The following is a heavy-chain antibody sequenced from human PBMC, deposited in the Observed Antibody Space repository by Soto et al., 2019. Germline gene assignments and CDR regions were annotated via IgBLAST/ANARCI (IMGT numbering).Heavy chain of an antibody. J-gene: IGHJ4*02. CDR1: GFTFSSYA. Sequence: GGSLRLSCAASGFTFSSYAMSWVRQAPGKGLEWVSAISGSGGSTYYADSVKGRFTISRDNSKNTLYLRMNSLRAEDTAVYYCAKDRSLWFGSNGYFDYWGQGTLVTVSS. CDR2: ISGSGGST. D-gene: IGHD3-10*01. V-gene: IGHV3-23*01. CDR3: AKDRSLWFGSNGYFDY.